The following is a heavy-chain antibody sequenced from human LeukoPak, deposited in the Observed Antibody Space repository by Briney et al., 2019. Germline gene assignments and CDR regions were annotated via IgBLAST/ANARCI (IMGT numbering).Heavy chain of an antibody. CDR2: INPNSGGT. Sequence: GASVKVSCKASGYTFTGYYMHWVRQAPGQGLEWMGWINPNSGGTNYAQKFQGRVTMTRDTSISTAYMELSRLRSDDTAVYYCAGSSWYRYYYYMDVWGKGTTVTVSS. J-gene: IGHJ6*03. CDR1: GYTFTGYY. V-gene: IGHV1-2*02. CDR3: AGSSWYRYYYYMDV. D-gene: IGHD6-13*01.